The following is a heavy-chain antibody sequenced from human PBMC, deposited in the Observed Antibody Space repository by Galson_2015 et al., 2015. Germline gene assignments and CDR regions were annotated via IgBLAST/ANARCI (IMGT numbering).Heavy chain of an antibody. CDR1: GFSLRTSREG. CDR3: AHGNSAGSHRFDP. J-gene: IGHJ5*02. CDR2: IYWDGDP. Sequence: PALVNPTQTLTLACTVSGFSLRTSREGVGWIRQPPGKALEWLAFIYWDGDPRYSPSLQSRLSITRDTSKNQVVLTMTNMDPVDTATYYCAHGNSAGSHRFDPWGQGTLVTVSS. V-gene: IGHV2-5*02. D-gene: IGHD3-10*01.